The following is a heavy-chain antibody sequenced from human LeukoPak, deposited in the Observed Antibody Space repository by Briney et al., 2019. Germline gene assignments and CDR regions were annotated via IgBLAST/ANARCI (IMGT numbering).Heavy chain of an antibody. CDR1: GFTFSSYW. Sequence: GGSLRLSCSASGFTFSSYWMSWVRRAPGKGLEWVANIKQDGSEKDYVDSVKGRFTISRDNAENTLYLQMNSLRAEDTAVYYCARDRNTFDYWGQGTLVTVSS. CDR2: IKQDGSEK. D-gene: IGHD4-11*01. CDR3: ARDRNTFDY. J-gene: IGHJ4*02. V-gene: IGHV3-7*01.